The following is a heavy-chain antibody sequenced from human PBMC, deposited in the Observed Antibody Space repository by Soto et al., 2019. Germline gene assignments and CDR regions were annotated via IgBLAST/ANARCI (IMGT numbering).Heavy chain of an antibody. D-gene: IGHD5-18*01. CDR2: IHGDGGKI. CDR3: ARDFYGGYTYAPGDY. V-gene: IGHV3-7*01. Sequence: EVQLVESGGGLVQPGGSLRLSCAASGFMFSAYWMSWVRQAPGKGLEWVANIHGDGGKIYYVDSVKGRFTISRDNAKRSLYLQMNSLRAEDTAVYYCARDFYGGYTYAPGDYWGQGALVAVPS. CDR1: GFMFSAYW. J-gene: IGHJ4*02.